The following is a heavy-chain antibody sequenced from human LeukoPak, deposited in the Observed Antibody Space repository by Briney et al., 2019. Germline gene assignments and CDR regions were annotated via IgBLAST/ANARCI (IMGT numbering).Heavy chain of an antibody. D-gene: IGHD3-10*01. CDR2: ISASGST. J-gene: IGHJ4*02. V-gene: IGHV4-4*07. Sequence: SETLSLTCTVTGGPISHYFWSWIRQPAGKGLDWIGRISASGSTNYNASLKSRVTMSADTAKNQFSLKLSSVAAADTGVYYCARGGSGSYHYFDYWGQGALVAVSS. CDR3: ARGGSGSYHYFDY. CDR1: GGPISHYF.